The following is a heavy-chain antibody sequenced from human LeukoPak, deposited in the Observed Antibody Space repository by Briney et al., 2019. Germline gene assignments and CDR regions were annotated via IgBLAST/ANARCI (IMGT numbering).Heavy chain of an antibody. CDR1: GFTFSSYE. Sequence: GGSLRLSCAASGFTFSSYEMNWVRQAPGKGLEWVSSFSFNGESTYYADSAKGRFTISRDNSKNTLYLQMNSLRAEDTAVYYCARSLWPEDYWGQGTLVTVSS. J-gene: IGHJ4*02. CDR3: ARSLWPEDY. D-gene: IGHD2-21*01. CDR2: FSFNGEST. V-gene: IGHV3-23*01.